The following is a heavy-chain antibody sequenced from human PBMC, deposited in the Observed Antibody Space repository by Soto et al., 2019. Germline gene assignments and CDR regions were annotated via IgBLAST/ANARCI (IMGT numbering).Heavy chain of an antibody. CDR3: ANLSHRASNNWDGHFDY. D-gene: IGHD1-1*01. J-gene: IGHJ4*02. CDR2: ISYDGSHK. V-gene: IGHV3-30*18. CDR1: GFTFSNYG. Sequence: PGGSLRLSCVASGFTFSNYGMGWVRQAPGKGLEWVTLISYDGSHKYNADSVKGRFTISRDSSKNMLYLQMNSLRAEDTAVYSCANLSHRASNNWDGHFDYWGQGTMVTVYS.